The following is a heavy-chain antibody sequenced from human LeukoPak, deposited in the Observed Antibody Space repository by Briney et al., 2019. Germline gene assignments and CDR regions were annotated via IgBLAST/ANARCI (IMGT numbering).Heavy chain of an antibody. CDR2: IYTSGST. Sequence: SETLSLTCTVSGGSISSYYWSWIRQPPGKGLEWIGYIYTSGSTNYNPSPKSRVTISVDTSKNQFSLKLSSVTAADTAVYYCARLVYSSSWYPYYYYYMDVWGKGTTVTVSS. D-gene: IGHD6-13*01. V-gene: IGHV4-4*09. CDR1: GGSISSYY. CDR3: ARLVYSSSWYPYYYYYMDV. J-gene: IGHJ6*03.